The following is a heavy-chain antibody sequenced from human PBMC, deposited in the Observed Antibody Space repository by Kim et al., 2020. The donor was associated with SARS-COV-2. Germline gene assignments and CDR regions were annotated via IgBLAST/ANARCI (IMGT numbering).Heavy chain of an antibody. CDR3: ARASPIHDAFDI. CDR2: ISYDGSNK. Sequence: GGSLRLSCAASGFTFSSYAMHWVRQAPGTGREGVAVISYDGSNKYYADSVKVRFTISRDNSKNSLYLQMNSLRAEDTAVYYCARASPIHDAFDIWGQGTMVTVSS. V-gene: IGHV3-30*04. J-gene: IGHJ3*02. CDR1: GFTFSSYA.